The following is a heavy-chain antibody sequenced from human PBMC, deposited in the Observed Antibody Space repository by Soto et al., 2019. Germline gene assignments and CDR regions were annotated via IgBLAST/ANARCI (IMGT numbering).Heavy chain of an antibody. CDR3: ARPRRVLSGYYYYGMDV. CDR2: IDPSDSYT. Sequence: PGESLKISCKGSGYSFTIYWISWVRQMPGKGLEWMGRIDPSDSYTNYSPSFQGHVTISADKSISTAYLQWSSLKASDTAMYYCARPRRVLSGYYYYGMDVWGQGTTVTVSS. CDR1: GYSFTIYW. J-gene: IGHJ6*02. V-gene: IGHV5-10-1*01. D-gene: IGHD6-13*01.